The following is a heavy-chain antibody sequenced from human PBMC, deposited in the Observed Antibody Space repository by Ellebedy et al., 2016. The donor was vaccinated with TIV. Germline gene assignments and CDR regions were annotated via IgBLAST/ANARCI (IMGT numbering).Heavy chain of an antibody. J-gene: IGHJ6*02. D-gene: IGHD4-17*01. CDR1: GFTFSSYG. V-gene: IGHV3-30*18. CDR3: AKDYDYSDGTPYYYYYGMDV. CDR2: ISFDGTNK. Sequence: GESLKISCAASGFTFSSYGMHWVRQAPGKGLEWVAVISFDGTNKYYADSVKGRFTISRDNSKNTLYLQMNSLRAEDTAVYYCAKDYDYSDGTPYYYYYGMDVWGQGTTVTVSS.